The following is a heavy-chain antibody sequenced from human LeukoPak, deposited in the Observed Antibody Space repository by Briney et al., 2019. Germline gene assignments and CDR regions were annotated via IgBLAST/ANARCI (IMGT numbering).Heavy chain of an antibody. V-gene: IGHV4-59*12. J-gene: IGHJ6*03. Sequence: SETLSLTCTVSGGSISSYYWSWIRQPPGKGLEWIGYIHYSGSTNYNPSLKSRVTISVDTSKNQFSLKLSSVTAADTAVYYCASNYYYYYMDVWGKGTTVTVSS. CDR3: ASNYYYYYMDV. CDR2: IHYSGST. CDR1: GGSISSYY.